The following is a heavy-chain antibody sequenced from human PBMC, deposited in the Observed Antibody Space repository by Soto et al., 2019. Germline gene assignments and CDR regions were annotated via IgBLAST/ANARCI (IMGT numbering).Heavy chain of an antibody. J-gene: IGHJ4*02. CDR3: ARESEDLTSNFDY. CDR2: ISSTTNYI. Sequence: GGSLSLSCAASGFTFIRYSMNWVRPAPGKGLEWVSSISSTTNYIYYGDSMKGRFTISRDNAKNSLYLEMNSLGAEDTAVYYCARESEDLTSNFDYWGQGTLVTVSS. CDR1: GFTFIRYS. V-gene: IGHV3-21*06.